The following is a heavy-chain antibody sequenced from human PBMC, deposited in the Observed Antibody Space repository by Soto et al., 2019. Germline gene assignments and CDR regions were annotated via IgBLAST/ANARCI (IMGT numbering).Heavy chain of an antibody. Sequence: SRRLSCAASGFTFSSYEMNWVRQAPGKGLEWVSYISSSGSTIYYADSVKGRFTISRDNAKNSLYLQMNSLRAEDTAVYYCARDHKGGYYYYGMDVWGQGTTVTVSS. V-gene: IGHV3-48*03. CDR1: GFTFSSYE. CDR2: ISSSGSTI. J-gene: IGHJ6*02. CDR3: ARDHKGGYYYYGMDV.